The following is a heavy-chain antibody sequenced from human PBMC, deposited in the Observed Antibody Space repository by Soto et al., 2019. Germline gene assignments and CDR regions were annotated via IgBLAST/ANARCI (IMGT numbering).Heavy chain of an antibody. CDR2: IIPIFGTA. CDR1: GGTFSSYA. Sequence: QVQLVQSGAEVKKPGSSVKVSCKASGGTFSSYAISWVRQAPGQGLEWMGGIIPIFGTANYAQKFQGRVTITADESTSTAYIELSSLRSEDTAVYYCASSTYYYDSSGYYSPLDYWGQGTLVTVSS. CDR3: ASSTYYYDSSGYYSPLDY. D-gene: IGHD3-22*01. J-gene: IGHJ4*02. V-gene: IGHV1-69*01.